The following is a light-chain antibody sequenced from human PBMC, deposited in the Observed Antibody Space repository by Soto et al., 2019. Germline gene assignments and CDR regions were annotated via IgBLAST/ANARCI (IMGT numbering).Light chain of an antibody. J-gene: IGKJ1*01. Sequence: ENVLTQSPGTLSLSPGERATLSCRASQSVTSSYVAWYQQKPGQAPRLLMYDASSRAAGIPDRFSGSGSGTDFTLIISRLEPDDFAVYYCQQYGSSPWTFGQGTKVEIK. CDR1: QSVTSSY. CDR2: DAS. CDR3: QQYGSSPWT. V-gene: IGKV3-20*01.